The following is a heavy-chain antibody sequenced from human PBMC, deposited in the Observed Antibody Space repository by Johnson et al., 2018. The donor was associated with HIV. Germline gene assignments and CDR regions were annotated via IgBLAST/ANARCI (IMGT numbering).Heavy chain of an antibody. CDR3: ARASGEWDAFDI. CDR1: GFTFSSYG. Sequence: VQLVESGGGVVQPGRSLRLSCAASGFTFSSYGMHWVRQAPGEGLEYVSGTDNKGRNTYYANSVKGRFTIFRDNSKNTLYLQMGSLRAEDMAVYYCARASGEWDAFDIWGQGTMVTVSS. V-gene: IGHV3-64*01. J-gene: IGHJ3*02. D-gene: IGHD3-10*01. CDR2: TDNKGRNT.